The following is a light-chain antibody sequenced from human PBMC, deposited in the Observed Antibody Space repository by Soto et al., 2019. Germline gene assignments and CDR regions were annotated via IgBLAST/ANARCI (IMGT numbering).Light chain of an antibody. CDR3: QHYGSSSWT. CDR1: QSVSSSY. CDR2: GAS. V-gene: IGKV3-20*01. J-gene: IGKJ1*01. Sequence: EIVLTQSPGTLSLSPGERATLSCRASQSVSSSYLAWYQPKPGQAPSLLIYGASSRATGIPDRFSVSGSATDFTLTISSLEPEDFAVYYCQHYGSSSWTFGQGTKVEIK.